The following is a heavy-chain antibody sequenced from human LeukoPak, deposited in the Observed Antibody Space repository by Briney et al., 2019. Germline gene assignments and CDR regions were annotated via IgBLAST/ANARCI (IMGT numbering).Heavy chain of an antibody. CDR1: GGSISSYY. V-gene: IGHV4-59*01. Sequence: SETLSLTCTVSGGSISSYYWSWIRQPPGKGLEWIGYMYYSGSTNYTPSLRSRVTISIDTSKNQFYLNLSSVTAADTAVYYCARRTPVATILIFDYWGQGTLVTVSS. J-gene: IGHJ4*02. D-gene: IGHD5-12*01. CDR2: MYYSGST. CDR3: ARRTPVATILIFDY.